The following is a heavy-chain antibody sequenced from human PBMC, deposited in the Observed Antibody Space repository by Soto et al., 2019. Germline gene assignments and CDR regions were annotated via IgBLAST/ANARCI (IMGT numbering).Heavy chain of an antibody. J-gene: IGHJ6*02. V-gene: IGHV3-23*01. CDR2: ISGSGGST. Sequence: PGGSLRLSCAATGFTFSSYAMSWVRQAPGKGLEWVSAISGSGGSTYYADSVKGRFTISRDNSKNTLYLQMNSLRAEDTAVYYCAKAPRGHGKYCISTSCGDYYYGMDVWGQGTTVTVSS. D-gene: IGHD2-2*01. CDR3: AKAPRGHGKYCISTSCGDYYYGMDV. CDR1: GFTFSSYA.